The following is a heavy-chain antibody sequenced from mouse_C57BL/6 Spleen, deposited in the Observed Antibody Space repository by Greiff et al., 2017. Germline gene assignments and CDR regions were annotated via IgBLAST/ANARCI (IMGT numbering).Heavy chain of an antibody. CDR3: ARSGGYGSSPLYWYFDV. Sequence: VQLQQSGAELVKPGASVKLSCTASGFNIKDYYMHWVKQRTEQGLEWIGRIDPEDGETKYAPNFPGTATITADNSSNTAYLQLSSLTSEDTAVYYCARSGGYGSSPLYWYFDVWGTGTTVTVAA. V-gene: IGHV14-2*01. CDR2: IDPEDGET. CDR1: GFNIKDYY. J-gene: IGHJ1*03. D-gene: IGHD1-1*01.